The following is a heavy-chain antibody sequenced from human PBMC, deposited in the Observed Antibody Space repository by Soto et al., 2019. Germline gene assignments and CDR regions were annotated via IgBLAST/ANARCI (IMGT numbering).Heavy chain of an antibody. Sequence: GGSLRLSCKPSGFTFRNYGRHWVRQAPGKGLEWVALISYDGDHKYYTDSARGRFTVSRDNFNNMMFLHMDSLRPEDSAVYYCAKKIMGYASHSEAMDVWGQGTPVTVSS. J-gene: IGHJ6*02. CDR3: AKKIMGYASHSEAMDV. CDR1: GFTFRNYG. V-gene: IGHV3-30*18. CDR2: ISYDGDHK. D-gene: IGHD5-12*01.